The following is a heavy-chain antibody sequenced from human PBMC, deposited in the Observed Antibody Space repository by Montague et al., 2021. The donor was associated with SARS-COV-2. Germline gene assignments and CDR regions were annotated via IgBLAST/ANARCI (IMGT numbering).Heavy chain of an antibody. Sequence: PALVKPTQTLTLTCTFSGFSLSTSGVGVGWIRQPPGKALEWLALIYWDDDKRYSPSLKSRLTITKDTSKNQVVLTMTNMDPVDTATYYCAHRRSRQWLAGGYFDYWGQGTLVTDSS. D-gene: IGHD6-19*01. J-gene: IGHJ4*02. CDR2: IYWDDDK. CDR3: AHRRSRQWLAGGYFDY. CDR1: GFSLSTSGVG. V-gene: IGHV2-5*02.